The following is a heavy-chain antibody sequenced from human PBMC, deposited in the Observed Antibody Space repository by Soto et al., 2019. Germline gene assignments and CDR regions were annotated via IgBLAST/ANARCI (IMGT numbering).Heavy chain of an antibody. CDR1: GSSINSYY. Sequence: PSETLSLTCTVSGSSINSYYWSWIRRPPGKGLEWIGHIYYSGSTNYNPSLKSRVTISVDTSKNQFSLKLSSVTAADTAVYYCARVRRYSSTPINIDFWGQGALVTVSS. V-gene: IGHV4-59*01. CDR3: ARVRRYSSTPINIDF. J-gene: IGHJ4*02. D-gene: IGHD6-13*01. CDR2: IYYSGST.